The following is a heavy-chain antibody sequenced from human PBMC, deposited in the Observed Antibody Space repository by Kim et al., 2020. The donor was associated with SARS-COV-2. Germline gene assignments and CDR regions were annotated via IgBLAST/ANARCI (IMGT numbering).Heavy chain of an antibody. CDR1: GFIFSDYP. D-gene: IGHD3-16*01. V-gene: IGHV3-30*14. CDR2: ISYDGTKK. Sequence: GGSLRLSCEASGFIFSDYPFHWVRQAPGKGLEWVAVISYDGTKKYYTDSVKGRFTTSRDWSKNTLYLQMNSLRAEDTAVYYCARDSQNWGGYLDYWGQGTLVSVSS. CDR3: ARDSQNWGGYLDY. J-gene: IGHJ4*02.